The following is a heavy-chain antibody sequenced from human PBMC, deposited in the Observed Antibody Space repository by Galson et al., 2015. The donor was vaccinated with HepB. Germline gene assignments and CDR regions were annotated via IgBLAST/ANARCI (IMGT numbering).Heavy chain of an antibody. CDR2: IKQDGSEK. Sequence: SLRLSCAASGFTFSTYWMTWVRQAPGKGLEWVANIKQDGSEKYYLDSVKGRFTISRDNAQNSLYLQMNSLRAEDTAVYYCARVWNYDCFDYWGQGTLVTVS. J-gene: IGHJ4*02. V-gene: IGHV3-7*03. CDR3: ARVWNYDCFDY. CDR1: GFTFSTYW. D-gene: IGHD1-7*01.